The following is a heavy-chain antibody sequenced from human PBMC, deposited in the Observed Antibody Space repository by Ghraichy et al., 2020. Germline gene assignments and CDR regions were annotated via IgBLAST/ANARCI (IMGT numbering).Heavy chain of an antibody. D-gene: IGHD2-2*01. J-gene: IGHJ4*02. V-gene: IGHV4-34*01. Sequence: SETLSLTCAVYGGSFSGYYWSWIRQPPGKGLEWIGEINHSGSTNYNPSLKSRVTISVDTSKNQFSLKLSSVTAADTAVYYCARALSQSIVVVPAAIDYWGQGTLVTVSS. CDR1: GGSFSGYY. CDR3: ARALSQSIVVVPAAIDY. CDR2: INHSGST.